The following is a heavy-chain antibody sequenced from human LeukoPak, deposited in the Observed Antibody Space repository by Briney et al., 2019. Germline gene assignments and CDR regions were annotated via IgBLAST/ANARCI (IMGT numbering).Heavy chain of an antibody. CDR2: IYYSGST. V-gene: IGHV4-59*08. Sequence: SETLSLTCTVSGGSISSYYWSWIRQPPGKGLEWIGYIYYSGSTNYNPSLKSRVTISVDTSKNQFSLKLSSVTAADTAVYYCARAHCSSTSCYGWGGGYYFDYWGQGTLVTVSS. J-gene: IGHJ4*02. CDR3: ARAHCSSTSCYGWGGGYYFDY. CDR1: GGSISSYY. D-gene: IGHD2-2*01.